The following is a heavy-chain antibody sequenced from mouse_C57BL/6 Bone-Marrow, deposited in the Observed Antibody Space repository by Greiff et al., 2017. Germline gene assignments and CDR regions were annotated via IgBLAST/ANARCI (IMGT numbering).Heavy chain of an antibody. D-gene: IGHD1-1*01. CDR3: ALITTGYAMDY. CDR1: GFNIKDYY. J-gene: IGHJ4*01. V-gene: IGHV14-2*01. CDR2: IDPEDGET. Sequence: EVQLQQSGAELVKPGASVKLSCTASGFNIKDYYMHWVKQRTEQGLEWIGRIDPEDGETKYAPKFKGKATITADTSSNTAYLQLSSLTSEDTAVYYCALITTGYAMDYWGQGTSVTVSA.